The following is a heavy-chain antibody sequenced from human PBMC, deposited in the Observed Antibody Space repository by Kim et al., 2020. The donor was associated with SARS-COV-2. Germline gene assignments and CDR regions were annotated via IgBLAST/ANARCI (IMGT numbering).Heavy chain of an antibody. J-gene: IGHJ3*02. CDR2: DT. Sequence: DTKSNPAFEGKVTFSTDTSISTAYLQWSSLKASDTAMYYCARQGGSGAFDIWGQGTMVTVSS. D-gene: IGHD2-15*01. CDR3: ARQGGSGAFDI. V-gene: IGHV5-51*01.